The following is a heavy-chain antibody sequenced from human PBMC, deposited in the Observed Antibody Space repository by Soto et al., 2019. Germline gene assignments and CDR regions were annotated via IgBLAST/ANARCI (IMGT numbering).Heavy chain of an antibody. D-gene: IGHD3-22*01. CDR1: GYTFTSYG. CDR3: ARDLGILDYYDSSGYYRRFDY. Sequence: GASVKVSCKASGYTFTSYGISWVRQAPGQGLEWMGWISAYNGNTNYAQKLQGRVTMTTDTSTSTAYMELRSLRSDDTAVYYCARDLGILDYYDSSGYYRRFDYWGQGTLVTVSS. CDR2: ISAYNGNT. V-gene: IGHV1-18*01. J-gene: IGHJ4*02.